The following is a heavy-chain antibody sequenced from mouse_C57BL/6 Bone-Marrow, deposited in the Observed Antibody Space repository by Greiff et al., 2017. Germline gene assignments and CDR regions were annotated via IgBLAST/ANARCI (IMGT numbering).Heavy chain of an antibody. D-gene: IGHD1-1*01. V-gene: IGHV1-69*01. Sequence: QQRPGQGLEWIGEIDPSDSYTNYNQKFKGKSTLTVDKSSSTAYMQLSSLTSEDSAVYYCARCPYYGSSYEYAMDYWGQGTSVTVSS. CDR3: ARCPYYGSSYEYAMDY. J-gene: IGHJ4*01. CDR2: IDPSDSYT.